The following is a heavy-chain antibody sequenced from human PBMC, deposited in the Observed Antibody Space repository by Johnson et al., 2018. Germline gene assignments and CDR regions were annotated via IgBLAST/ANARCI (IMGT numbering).Heavy chain of an antibody. CDR2: IITIFGTA. CDR3: ATTGGMDV. J-gene: IGHJ6*02. Sequence: VQLVESGAEVKKXGSSXKVXCKASGGTFSRYAISWVRQAPGHGLEWMGGIITIFGTANYAQKFQGRVTITADESTSTAHMELSSLRSEDTAVSYCATTGGMDVWGQGTTVTVSS. CDR1: GGTFSRYA. V-gene: IGHV1-69*01.